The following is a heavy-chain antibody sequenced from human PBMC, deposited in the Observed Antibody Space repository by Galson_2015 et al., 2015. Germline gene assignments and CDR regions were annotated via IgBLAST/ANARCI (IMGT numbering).Heavy chain of an antibody. CDR3: ASVYGDYVGFGAFDI. CDR2: IYSGGST. CDR1: GFTVSSNY. J-gene: IGHJ3*02. D-gene: IGHD4-17*01. V-gene: IGHV3-53*01. Sequence: SLRLSCAASGFTVSSNYMSWVRQAPGKGLEWVSVIYSGGSTYYADSVKGRFTISRDNSKNTLYLQMNSLRAEDTAVYYCASVYGDYVGFGAFDIWGQGTMVTVSS.